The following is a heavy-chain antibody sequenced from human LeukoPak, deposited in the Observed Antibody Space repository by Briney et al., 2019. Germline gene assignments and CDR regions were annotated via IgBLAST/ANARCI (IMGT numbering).Heavy chain of an antibody. CDR3: AREGYYDSSGYSIRFSY. CDR1: EFTFSSYW. J-gene: IGHJ4*02. V-gene: IGHV3-74*01. CDR2: INSDGRTT. D-gene: IGHD3-22*01. Sequence: GGSLRLSCEASEFTFSSYWMRWVRQAPGKGLVWVSRINSDGRTTIYADSVKGRFTIFRDNAKNTLYLQMNSLRAEDTAVYYCAREGYYDSSGYSIRFSYWGQGTLVTVSS.